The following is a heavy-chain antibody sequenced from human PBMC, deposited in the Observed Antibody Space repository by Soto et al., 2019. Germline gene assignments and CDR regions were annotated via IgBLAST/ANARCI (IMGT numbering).Heavy chain of an antibody. J-gene: IGHJ4*02. Sequence: QLQLQESGPGLVKPSETLSLACTVSGASISSDRYYWDWIRQPPGKGLEWIGSVYYSGTTYYNPSLKSRVTVSVDTSKNQFSLNLRSVTAADTAVYYCARHAAHDSVWGNYEDKDYWGQGTLVTVSS. D-gene: IGHD3-16*01. CDR2: VYYSGTT. V-gene: IGHV4-39*01. CDR3: ARHAAHDSVWGNYEDKDY. CDR1: GASISSDRYY.